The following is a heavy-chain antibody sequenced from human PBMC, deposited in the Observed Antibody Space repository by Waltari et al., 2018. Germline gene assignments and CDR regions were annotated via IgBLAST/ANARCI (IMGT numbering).Heavy chain of an antibody. CDR3: ARDRAFGPGDYDFDY. J-gene: IGHJ4*02. CDR2: INPSGGST. Sequence: QVQLVQSGADVKKPGASVKVSCKASGYTFTSYYMHWVRQAPGQGLEWMGIINPSGGSTNYAQKFQGRVTMTRDTSTSTVYMELSSLRSEDTAVYYCARDRAFGPGDYDFDYWGQGTMVTVSS. D-gene: IGHD4-17*01. V-gene: IGHV1-46*01. CDR1: GYTFTSYY.